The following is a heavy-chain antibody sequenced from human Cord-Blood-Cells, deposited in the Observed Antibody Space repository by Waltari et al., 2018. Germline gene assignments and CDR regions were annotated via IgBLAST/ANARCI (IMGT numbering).Heavy chain of an antibody. J-gene: IGHJ6*02. D-gene: IGHD3-10*01. CDR1: GGTFSRYA. Sequence: QVQLVQSGAEVKKPGSSVKVSCKASGGTFSRYAISWVRQAPGTGFEWMGGIIPIFGTANYAQKFQGRVTITADESTSTAYMELSSLRSEDTAVYYCARSAGFGELLYYYYYGMDVWGQGTTVTVSS. CDR3: ARSAGFGELLYYYYYGMDV. CDR2: IIPIFGTA. V-gene: IGHV1-69*01.